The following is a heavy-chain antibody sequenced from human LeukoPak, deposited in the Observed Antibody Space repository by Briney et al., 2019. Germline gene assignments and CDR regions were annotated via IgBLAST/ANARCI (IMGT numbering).Heavy chain of an antibody. V-gene: IGHV1-69*13. CDR2: IIPIFGTA. CDR1: GGTFSSYA. Sequence: ASVKVSCKASGGTFSSYAISWVRQAPGQGLEWMGGIIPIFGTANYAQKFQGRVTITADESTSTAYMELSSLRSEDTAVYYCARDPTDIVVVPAGSYGMDVWGKGTTVTVSS. D-gene: IGHD2-2*01. J-gene: IGHJ6*04. CDR3: ARDPTDIVVVPAGSYGMDV.